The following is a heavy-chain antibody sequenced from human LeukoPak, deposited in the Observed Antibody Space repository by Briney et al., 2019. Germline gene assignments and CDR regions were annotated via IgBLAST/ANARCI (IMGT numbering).Heavy chain of an antibody. D-gene: IGHD3-3*01. V-gene: IGHV2-5*01. CDR2: IYWSDDK. CDR3: AHVMHYDFWSGYMFDY. J-gene: IGHJ4*02. Sequence: ESGPTLLNXTQTLTLTCTFSGFSLSTSGVGVGWIRQPPGKALEWLTLIYWSDDKRYSPSLKRRVDITEDKAKNQVVLTMTNMDPVDTATYYCAHVMHYDFWSGYMFDYWGQGTLVTVSS. CDR1: GFSLSTSGVG.